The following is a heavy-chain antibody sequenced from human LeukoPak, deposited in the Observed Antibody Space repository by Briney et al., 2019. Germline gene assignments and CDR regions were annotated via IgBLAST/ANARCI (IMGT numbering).Heavy chain of an antibody. D-gene: IGHD4-17*01. J-gene: IGHJ4*02. CDR2: IRSKAYGGTT. Sequence: GGSLRLSCTASGFTFGDYAMSWFRQAPGKGLEWVGFIRSKAYGGTTEYAASVKGRFTISRDDSKSIAYLQMNSLKTEDTAVYYCTSRGHGDPTGGDYWGQGTPVTVSS. CDR3: TSRGHGDPTGGDY. V-gene: IGHV3-49*03. CDR1: GFTFGDYA.